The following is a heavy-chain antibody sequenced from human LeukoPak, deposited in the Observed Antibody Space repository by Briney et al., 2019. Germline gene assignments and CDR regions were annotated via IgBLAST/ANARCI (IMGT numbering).Heavy chain of an antibody. V-gene: IGHV1-2*02. D-gene: IGHD6-13*01. Sequence: ASVKVSCKASGYTFTGYYMHWVRQAPGQGLEWMGWIIPNSGDTNYAQKFQGRVTMTRDTSISTAYMDLSRLRSDDTAVYYCAKDPSFIAAAVPYYWGQGTLVTVSS. CDR2: IIPNSGDT. CDR3: AKDPSFIAAAVPYY. J-gene: IGHJ4*02. CDR1: GYTFTGYY.